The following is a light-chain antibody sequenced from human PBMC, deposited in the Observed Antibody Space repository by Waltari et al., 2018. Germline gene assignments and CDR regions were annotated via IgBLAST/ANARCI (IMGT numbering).Light chain of an antibody. V-gene: IGLV1-51*02. CDR3: GTWDSSLSGAV. CDR1: SSNIGHNY. Sequence: SVLTQPPSVSAAPGQRVTIPCSGGSSNIGHNYVTWYRQFPGTAPKLLIYENTERPSGIPGRFSGSKSGTSATLDITGLQAGDEADYYCGTWDSSLSGAVFGGGTHLTVL. CDR2: ENT. J-gene: IGLJ7*01.